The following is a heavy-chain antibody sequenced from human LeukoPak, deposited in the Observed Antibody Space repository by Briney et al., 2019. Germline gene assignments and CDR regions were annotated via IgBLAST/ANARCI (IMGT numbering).Heavy chain of an antibody. J-gene: IGHJ6*02. CDR2: MNPNSGNT. V-gene: IGHV1-8*02. CDR3: ARAMVRGVIFGMDV. CDR1: GYTFTNYY. D-gene: IGHD3-10*01. Sequence: ASVKVSCKASGYTFTNYYMHWVRQAPGQGLEWMGWMNPNSGNTGYAQKFQGRVTMTRNTSISTAYMELSSLRSEDTAVYYCARAMVRGVIFGMDVWGQGTTVTVSS.